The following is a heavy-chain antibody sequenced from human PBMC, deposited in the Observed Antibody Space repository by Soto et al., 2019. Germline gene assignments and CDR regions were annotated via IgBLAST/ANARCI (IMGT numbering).Heavy chain of an antibody. J-gene: IGHJ4*02. CDR3: ARDRYDFYFDY. CDR1: GGSISSGGYY. CDR2: IYYSGST. D-gene: IGHD3-3*01. Sequence: PSETLSLTCTVSGGSISSGGYYWSWIRQHPGKGLEWIGYIYYSGSTHYNPSLKSRVTISVDTSKNQFSLKLSSVTAADTAVYYCARDRYDFYFDYWGQGTLVTVSS. V-gene: IGHV4-31*03.